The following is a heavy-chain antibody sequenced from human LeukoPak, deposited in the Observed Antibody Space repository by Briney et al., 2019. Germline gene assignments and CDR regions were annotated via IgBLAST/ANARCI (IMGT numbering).Heavy chain of an antibody. V-gene: IGHV1-69*13. Sequence: SVKVSCKASGYTFTSYYMHWVRQAPGQGLEWMGGIIPIFGTANYAQKFQGRVTITADESTSTAYMELSSLRSEDTAVYYCARSGSYIYYFDYWGQGTLVTVSS. CDR1: GYTFTSYY. J-gene: IGHJ4*02. CDR2: IIPIFGTA. D-gene: IGHD1-26*01. CDR3: ARSGSYIYYFDY.